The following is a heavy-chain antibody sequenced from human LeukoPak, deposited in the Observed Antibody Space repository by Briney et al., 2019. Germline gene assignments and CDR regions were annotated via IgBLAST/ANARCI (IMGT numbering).Heavy chain of an antibody. CDR3: GRGGSSWLYLFEY. Sequence: PGGSLRLSCAASGFTFSTYAMSWVRQAPGKGLEWVSSISGGGGNTYFADSVKGRFTISRDNSKNTLYLQMNSLRAEDTALYYCGRGGSSWLYLFEYWGQGTPVTVSS. CDR2: ISGGGGNT. CDR1: GFTFSTYA. D-gene: IGHD6-13*01. V-gene: IGHV3-23*01. J-gene: IGHJ4*02.